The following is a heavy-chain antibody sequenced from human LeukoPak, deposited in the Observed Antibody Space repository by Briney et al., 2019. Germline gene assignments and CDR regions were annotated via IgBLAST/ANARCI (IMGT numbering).Heavy chain of an antibody. CDR3: AKGVRFLDWWILDY. CDR1: GFTFSSFA. Sequence: PGASLRLSCAASGFTFSSFAMSWVRQAPGKGLEWVSAISGSDSTYYADSVKGRFTISRDNSKNTLYLQMNSLRAEDTAIYYCAKGVRFLDWWILDYWGQGSLVTVSS. D-gene: IGHD3-9*01. CDR2: ISGSDST. J-gene: IGHJ4*02. V-gene: IGHV3-23*01.